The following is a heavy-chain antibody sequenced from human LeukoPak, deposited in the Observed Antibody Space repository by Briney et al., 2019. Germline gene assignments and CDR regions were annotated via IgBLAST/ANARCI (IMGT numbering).Heavy chain of an antibody. V-gene: IGHV3-64*01. CDR1: GFTFSSYA. J-gene: IGHJ6*02. D-gene: IGHD5-18*01. Sequence: GGSLRLSCAASGFTFSSYAMHWVRQAPGKGLEYVSAISSNGGSTYYANSVKGRFTISRDNSKNTLYLQMGSLRAEDMAVYYCARVRSGYSWDYYGMDVWGQGTTVTVSS. CDR3: ARVRSGYSWDYYGMDV. CDR2: ISSNGGST.